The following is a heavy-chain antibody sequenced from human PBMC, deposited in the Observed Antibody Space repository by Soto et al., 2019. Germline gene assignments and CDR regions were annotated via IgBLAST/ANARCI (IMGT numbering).Heavy chain of an antibody. Sequence: GGSLRLSCTGSGFTFGGYGLSWVRRSPGKGLEWVGAIRGKAYGGTTEYAASVRGRFIISRDDSKSTAYLQMNNVRTEDTAVYFCARYRAAADMAHFDYWGQGTLVTVSS. V-gene: IGHV3-49*04. CDR2: IRGKAYGGTT. CDR1: GFTFGGYG. CDR3: ARYRAAADMAHFDY. D-gene: IGHD6-13*01. J-gene: IGHJ4*02.